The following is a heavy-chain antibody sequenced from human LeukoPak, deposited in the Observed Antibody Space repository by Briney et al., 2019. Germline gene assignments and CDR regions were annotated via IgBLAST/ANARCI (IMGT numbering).Heavy chain of an antibody. CDR3: ARLTPRIAATGTLYYYYLDV. J-gene: IGHJ6*03. CDR1: GYTFTGYY. CDR2: INPNSGGT. V-gene: IGHV1-2*06. D-gene: IGHD6-13*01. Sequence: ASVKVSCKASGYTFTGYYMHWVRQAPGQGLEWMGRINPNSGGTNYAQRFQGRVTMTRDTSISTAYMGLSRLRSDDTAVYYCARLTPRIAATGTLYYYYLDVWGKGTTVTVSS.